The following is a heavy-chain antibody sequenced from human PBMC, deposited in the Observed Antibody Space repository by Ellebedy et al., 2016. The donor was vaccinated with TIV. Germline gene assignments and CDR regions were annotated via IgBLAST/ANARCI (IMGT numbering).Heavy chain of an antibody. CDR1: GFTFSSYA. D-gene: IGHD1-7*01. V-gene: IGHV3-23*01. CDR2: IRCSGDNT. J-gene: IGHJ4*02. CDR3: AKDTTNWKYCY. Sequence: GESLKISCAASGFTFSSYAMSWVRQAPGKGLEWVSGIRCSGDNTDYADSVKGRFTISRDNSKNTLYLQMNSLRAEDTAVYYCAKDTTNWKYCYWGQGTLVTVSS.